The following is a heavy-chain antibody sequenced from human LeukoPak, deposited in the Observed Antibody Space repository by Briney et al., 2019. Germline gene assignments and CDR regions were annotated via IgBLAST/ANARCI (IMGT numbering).Heavy chain of an antibody. J-gene: IGHJ6*02. Sequence: GGSLRLSCAASGFTFSSYAMRWVRQAPGKGLEWVSIISNSGVRTYYADSVKGRFTISRDNSRNTVYLQMHSLRAEDTAIYYCAKDFSSEDDRYYYYGLDVWGQGTTVTVSS. CDR1: GFTFSSYA. CDR3: AKDFSSEDDRYYYYGLDV. CDR2: ISNSGVRT. D-gene: IGHD3-9*01. V-gene: IGHV3-23*01.